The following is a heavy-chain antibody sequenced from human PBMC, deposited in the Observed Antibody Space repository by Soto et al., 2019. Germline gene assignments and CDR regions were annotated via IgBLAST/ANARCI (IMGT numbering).Heavy chain of an antibody. CDR1: GGSISSSSYY. CDR2: IYYSGST. CDR3: ARRGDKLRFINWFDP. J-gene: IGHJ5*02. Sequence: SETLSLTCTVSGGSISSSSYYWGWIRQPPGKGLEWIGSIYYSGSTYYNPSLKSRVTISVDTSKNQFSLKLSSVTAADTAVYYCARRGDKLRFINWFDPWGQGTLVTVSS. D-gene: IGHD3-3*01. V-gene: IGHV4-39*01.